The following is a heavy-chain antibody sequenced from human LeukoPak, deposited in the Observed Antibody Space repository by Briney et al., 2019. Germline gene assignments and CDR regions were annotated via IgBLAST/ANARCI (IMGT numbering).Heavy chain of an antibody. CDR3: AKGPTSYYYDSSGYYDY. CDR2: ISGSGGST. CDR1: GFTFSSYA. V-gene: IGHV3-23*01. Sequence: GGSLRLSCAASGFTFSSYAMSWVRQAPGKGLEWVSAISGSGGSTYYADSVKGRFTISGDNSKNTLYLQMNSLRAEDTAVYYCAKGPTSYYYDSSGYYDYWGQGTLVTVSS. D-gene: IGHD3-22*01. J-gene: IGHJ4*02.